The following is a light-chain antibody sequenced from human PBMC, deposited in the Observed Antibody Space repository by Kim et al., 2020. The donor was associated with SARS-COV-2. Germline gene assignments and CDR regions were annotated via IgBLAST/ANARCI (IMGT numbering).Light chain of an antibody. CDR2: KAS. CDR3: QQYKCYPWT. J-gene: IGKJ1*01. CDR1: RNIATW. Sequence: ASIGDRVTITCRASRNIATWVAWYQQKPGEAPRLLIYKASNLKSGVPSRFSGSGSGTEFTLTTDSLQADDLATYYCQQYKCYPWTFGQGTKVDIK. V-gene: IGKV1-5*03.